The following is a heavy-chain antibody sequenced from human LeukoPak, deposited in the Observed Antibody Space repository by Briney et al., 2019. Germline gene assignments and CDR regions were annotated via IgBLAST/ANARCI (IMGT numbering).Heavy chain of an antibody. CDR1: GFTLRSYG. J-gene: IGHJ4*02. CDR2: IIDTGRST. D-gene: IGHD2-2*01. Sequence: GGSLRLSCEASGFTLRSYGMSWVRQAPGKGLEWVSGIIDTGRSTFYIDSVKGRFTISRDNSKNTLYLQMNSLRAEDTAIYYCAKDHCTSTNCFAGFDYWGQGALVTVSS. CDR3: AKDHCTSTNCFAGFDY. V-gene: IGHV3-23*01.